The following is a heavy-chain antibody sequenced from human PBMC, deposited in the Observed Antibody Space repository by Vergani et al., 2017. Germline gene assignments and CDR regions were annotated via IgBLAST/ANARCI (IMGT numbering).Heavy chain of an antibody. D-gene: IGHD2-21*01. CDR3: VREGSYCGSTTCRNPSYVYYYHMDV. CDR1: GFTFSTYA. Sequence: QVQPAESGGGVVQPGRYLRLYCTSSGFTFSTYAMHWVRQAPGKGLEWVAIIYYDGSKKYYEDSVKGRFTISRDNSRNTLDLLMSSLSAEDTAIYYCVREGSYCGSTTCRNPSYVYYYHMDVWGEGTTVTVSS. J-gene: IGHJ6*03. CDR2: IYYDGSKK. V-gene: IGHV3-33*01.